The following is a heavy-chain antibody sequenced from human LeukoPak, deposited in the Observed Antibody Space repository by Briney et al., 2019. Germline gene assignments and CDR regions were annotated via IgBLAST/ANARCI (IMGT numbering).Heavy chain of an antibody. D-gene: IGHD3-22*01. CDR1: GFTFSSYW. CDR2: IKQDGSEK. CDR3: AKLSDYYDSSGYSDY. V-gene: IGHV3-7*01. Sequence: GGSLRLSCAASGFTFSSYWMSWVRQAPGKGLVWVANIKQDGSEKYYVDSVKGRFTISRDNAKSSLYLQMNSLRADDTAVYYCAKLSDYYDSSGYSDYWGQGTLVTVSS. J-gene: IGHJ4*02.